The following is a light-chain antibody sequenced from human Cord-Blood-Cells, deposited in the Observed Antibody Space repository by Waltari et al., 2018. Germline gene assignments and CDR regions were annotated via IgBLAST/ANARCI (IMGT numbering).Light chain of an antibody. V-gene: IGLV2-14*01. CDR2: EVS. CDR1: SSDVGGYNY. J-gene: IGLJ2*01. CDR3: SSYTSSSLV. Sequence: QSALTQPASVSGSPGQSITISCTVTSSDVGGYNYVSWYQQHPGKAPKLMIYEVSNRPSGVSNRFSGSKSGNTASLTISGLQAEDEADYYCSSYTSSSLVFGGGTKLTVL.